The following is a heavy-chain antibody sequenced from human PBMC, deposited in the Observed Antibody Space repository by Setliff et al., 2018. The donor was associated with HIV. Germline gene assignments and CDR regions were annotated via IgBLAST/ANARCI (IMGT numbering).Heavy chain of an antibody. CDR1: GVSISNYY. V-gene: IGHV4-59*01. J-gene: IGHJ4*02. CDR2: MYYSGNT. Sequence: SETLSLTCTVSGVSISNYYWSWIRQPPGKGLEWIGYMYYSGNTNYNPSLKSRVTISVDTSKSQFSLKLNSVTAADTAVYYCARGRLETTDDWGQGMLVTVSS. CDR3: ARGRLETTDD. D-gene: IGHD3-10*01.